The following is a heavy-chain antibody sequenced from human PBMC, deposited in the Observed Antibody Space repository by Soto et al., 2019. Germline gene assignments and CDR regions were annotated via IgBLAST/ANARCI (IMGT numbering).Heavy chain of an antibody. CDR2: INPNSGGT. CDR1: GYTFTGYY. CDR3: ARASIVGATRPLQFDI. J-gene: IGHJ3*02. D-gene: IGHD1-26*01. Sequence: QVQLVQSGAEVKKPGASVKVSCKASGYTFTGYYMHWVRQAPGQGLEWMGWINPNSGGTNYAQKFQGWVTMTRDTSISTAYMELSRLRSDDTAVYYCARASIVGATRPLQFDIWGQGTMVTVSS. V-gene: IGHV1-2*04.